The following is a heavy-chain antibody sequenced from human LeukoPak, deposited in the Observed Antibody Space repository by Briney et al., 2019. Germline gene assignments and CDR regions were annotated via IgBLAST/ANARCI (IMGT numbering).Heavy chain of an antibody. CDR2: IIPILGIA. D-gene: IGHD2-21*02. Sequence: WASVKVSCKASGGTFSSYAISWVRQAPGQGLGWMGRIIPILGIANYAQKFQGRVTITADKSTSTAYMELSSLRSEDTAVYYCASSFGSCGGDCYSRTSVPDIWGQGTMVTVSS. CDR3: ASSFGSCGGDCYSRTSVPDI. J-gene: IGHJ3*02. CDR1: GGTFSSYA. V-gene: IGHV1-69*04.